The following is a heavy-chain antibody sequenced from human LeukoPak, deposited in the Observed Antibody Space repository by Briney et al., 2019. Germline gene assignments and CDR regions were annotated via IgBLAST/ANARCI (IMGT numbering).Heavy chain of an antibody. CDR1: GFTFSSYW. D-gene: IGHD3-10*02. J-gene: IGHJ4*02. Sequence: PGGSLRLSCAASGFTFSSYWMSWVRQAPGKGLEWVANIKQDGSEKYYVDSVKGRFTISRDNAKNSLYLQMNSLRAEDTAVYYCARAQTGPVWLLSSWYYFDYWGQGTLVTVSS. CDR2: IKQDGSEK. V-gene: IGHV3-7*01. CDR3: ARAQTGPVWLLSSWYYFDY.